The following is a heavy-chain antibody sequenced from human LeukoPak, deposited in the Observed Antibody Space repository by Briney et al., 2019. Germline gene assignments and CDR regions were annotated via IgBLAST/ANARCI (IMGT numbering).Heavy chain of an antibody. CDR3: ARHPFQYPFDH. Sequence: SSETLSLTCAVYGGSFSGYYWSWIRQSPGKGLEWIGYIYHSGHTMSNPSLKSRVSLSLDTSNNQFSLKLSSVTAADTAVYYCARHPFQYPFDHWGQGTVVSVSS. CDR1: GGSFSGYY. J-gene: IGHJ5*02. CDR2: IYHSGHT. D-gene: IGHD2/OR15-2a*01. V-gene: IGHV4-59*08.